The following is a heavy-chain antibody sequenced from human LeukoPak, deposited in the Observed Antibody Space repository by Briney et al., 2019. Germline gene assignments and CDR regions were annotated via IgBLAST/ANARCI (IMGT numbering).Heavy chain of an antibody. CDR2: IRYDGSNK. Sequence: GGSLRLSCAASGFTFSNFGMHWVRQAPGKGLEWVAFIRYDGSNKFYVDSVKGRFTISRDNSKNTLYLQMNSLRSEDTAVYYCAKVYYRDAFDIWGEATMVTVCS. D-gene: IGHD1-26*01. CDR3: AKVYYRDAFDI. J-gene: IGHJ3*02. CDR1: GFTFSNFG. V-gene: IGHV3-30*02.